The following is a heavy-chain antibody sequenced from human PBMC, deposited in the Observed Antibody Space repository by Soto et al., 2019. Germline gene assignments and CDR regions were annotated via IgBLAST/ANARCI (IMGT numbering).Heavy chain of an antibody. CDR1: GYTFTSYG. Sequence: ASVKVSCKDSGYTFTSYGISWVRQAPGQGLEWMGWISAYNGNTNYAQKLQGRVTMTTDTSTSTAYMELRSLRSDDTAVYYCARVRGVVGAIQDYYYYGMDVWGQGTTVTVSS. CDR2: ISAYNGNT. J-gene: IGHJ6*02. D-gene: IGHD1-26*01. CDR3: ARVRGVVGAIQDYYYYGMDV. V-gene: IGHV1-18*01.